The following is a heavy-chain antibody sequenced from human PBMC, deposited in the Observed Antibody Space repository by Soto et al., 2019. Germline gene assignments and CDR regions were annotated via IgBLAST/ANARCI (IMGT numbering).Heavy chain of an antibody. Sequence: SETLSVTCTVSGGSISSGSYYWGWIRQPPGKGLEWIASINFSGTTYDNPSLKSRVTISVDTSKNQFSLKLNSVTAADTAVYYCARSGARVAGPSYYYYYGMDVWGQGTTVTVS. CDR3: ARSGARVAGPSYYYYYGMDV. V-gene: IGHV4-39*01. D-gene: IGHD6-19*01. CDR1: GGSISSGSYY. J-gene: IGHJ6*02. CDR2: INFSGTT.